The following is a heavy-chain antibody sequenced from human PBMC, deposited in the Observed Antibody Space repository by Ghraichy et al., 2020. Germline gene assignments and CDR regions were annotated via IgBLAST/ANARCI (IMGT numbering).Heavy chain of an antibody. CDR2: INHSGST. V-gene: IGHV4-34*01. J-gene: IGHJ4*02. CDR1: GGSFSGYY. CDR3: ARGQGGHFDY. Sequence: SETLSLTCAVYGGSFSGYYWSWIRQPPGKGLEWIGEINHSGSTNYNPSLKSRVTISVDTSKNQFSLKLSSVTAADTAVYYCARGQGGHFDYWGQGTLVTVSS.